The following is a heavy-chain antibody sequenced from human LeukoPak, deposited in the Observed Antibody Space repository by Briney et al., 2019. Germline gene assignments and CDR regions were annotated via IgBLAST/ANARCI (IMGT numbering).Heavy chain of an antibody. CDR3: AKGMAAAGTLQDY. D-gene: IGHD6-13*01. CDR2: IIPIFGTA. J-gene: IGHJ4*02. Sequence: GASVKVSCKASGGTFSSYAISWVRRAPGQGLEWMGGIIPIFGTANYAQKFQGRVTITADKSTSTAYMELSSLRSEDTAVYYCAKGMAAAGTLQDYWGQGTLVTVSS. CDR1: GGTFSSYA. V-gene: IGHV1-69*06.